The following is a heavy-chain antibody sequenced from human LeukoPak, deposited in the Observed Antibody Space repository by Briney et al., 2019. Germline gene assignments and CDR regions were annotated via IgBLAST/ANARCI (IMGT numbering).Heavy chain of an antibody. Sequence: GGSLRLSCAASGFTFSSYSMNWVRQVPGKGLEWVSYISSSSSNIYYADSVKGRFTISRDNAKNSLYLQMNSLRAEDTAVYYCAFPFYFDSSGLDAFDVWGQGTMVTVSS. J-gene: IGHJ3*01. D-gene: IGHD3-22*01. V-gene: IGHV3-48*01. CDR1: GFTFSSYS. CDR2: ISSSSSNI. CDR3: AFPFYFDSSGLDAFDV.